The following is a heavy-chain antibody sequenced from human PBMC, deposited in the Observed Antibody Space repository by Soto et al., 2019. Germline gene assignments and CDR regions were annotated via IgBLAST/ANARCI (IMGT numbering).Heavy chain of an antibody. D-gene: IGHD5-18*01. CDR2: IYRGGEI. CDR3: ARDRRDGDTL. CDR1: GFYVSNYY. J-gene: IGHJ4*02. V-gene: IGHV3-66*01. Sequence: EVQVGESGGGVVQPGGSLRLSCAASGFYVSNYYMSWFRQAPGKGLEWVSVIYRGGEIYYADSVQGRFTTSRDISRNSLDIKMNSLKVDDTAVYYCARDRRDGDTLWGQGVVVTVSS.